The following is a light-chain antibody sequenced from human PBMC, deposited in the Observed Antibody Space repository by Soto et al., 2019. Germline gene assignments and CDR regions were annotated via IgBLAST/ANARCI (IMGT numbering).Light chain of an antibody. CDR2: AAS. CDR3: QQAYSFPIT. Sequence: DIQVSQSPSSVSASVGDRVTITFLAIQDIAGYLAWYQHKPGRAPELLIHAASSLQSGVPSRFSGSGSGTDFTLTINSLQPEDFATYYCQQAYSFPITFGQGTRLEI. J-gene: IGKJ5*01. CDR1: QDIAGY. V-gene: IGKV1D-12*01.